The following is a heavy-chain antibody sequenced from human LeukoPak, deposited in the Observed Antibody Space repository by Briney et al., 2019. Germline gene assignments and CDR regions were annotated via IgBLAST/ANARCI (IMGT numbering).Heavy chain of an antibody. Sequence: SETLSLTCTVSGYSISSGYYWGWIRQPPGKGLEWIGSIYHSGSTNYNPSLKSRVTISVDTSKNQFSLKLSSVTAADTAVYYCARRSGLVLYYYYMDVWGKGTTVTISS. J-gene: IGHJ6*03. CDR1: GYSISSGYY. CDR3: ARRSGLVLYYYYMDV. CDR2: IYHSGST. V-gene: IGHV4-38-2*02. D-gene: IGHD6-19*01.